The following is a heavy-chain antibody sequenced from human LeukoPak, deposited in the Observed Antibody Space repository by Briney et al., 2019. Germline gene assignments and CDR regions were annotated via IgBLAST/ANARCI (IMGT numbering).Heavy chain of an antibody. Sequence: PSETLSLTCTVSGVSINISDYYWGWIRQPPGKGLEWIGSMHYSGSTYYNPSLKSRVTISVDTSKNQFSLKVTSVTAADTAVYYCARRGTIDSGRPWNWGQGTLVTVSS. V-gene: IGHV4-39*01. J-gene: IGHJ4*02. CDR3: ARRGTIDSGRPWN. D-gene: IGHD1-26*01. CDR2: MHYSGST. CDR1: GVSINISDYY.